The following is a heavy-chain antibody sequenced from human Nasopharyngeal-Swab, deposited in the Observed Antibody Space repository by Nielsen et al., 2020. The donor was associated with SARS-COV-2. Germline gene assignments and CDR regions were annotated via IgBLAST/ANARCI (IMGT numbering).Heavy chain of an antibody. Sequence: ASVKVSCKASGYTFTSYDINWVRQATGQGLEWMGWISAYNGNTNYAQKLQGRVTMTTDTSTSTAYMELRSLRSDDTAVYYCAVTTVTTSSYYYYYGMDVWGQGTTVTVSS. CDR1: GYTFTSYD. V-gene: IGHV1-18*01. CDR2: ISAYNGNT. CDR3: AVTTVTTSSYYYYYGMDV. D-gene: IGHD4-11*01. J-gene: IGHJ6*02.